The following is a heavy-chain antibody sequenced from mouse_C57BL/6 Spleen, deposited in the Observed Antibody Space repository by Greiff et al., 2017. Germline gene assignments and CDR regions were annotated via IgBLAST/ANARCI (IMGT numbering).Heavy chain of an antibody. CDR2: INPNNGGT. V-gene: IGHV1-22*01. Sequence: VHVKQSGPELVKPGASVKMSCKASGYTFTDYNMHWVKQSHGKSLEWIGYINPNNGGTSYNQKFKGQATLTVNKSSSTAYMELRSLTSEDSAVYYCARGGYVWYFEVWGTGTTVTVAS. CDR1: GYTFTDYN. J-gene: IGHJ1*03. D-gene: IGHD3-1*01. CDR3: ARGGYVWYFEV.